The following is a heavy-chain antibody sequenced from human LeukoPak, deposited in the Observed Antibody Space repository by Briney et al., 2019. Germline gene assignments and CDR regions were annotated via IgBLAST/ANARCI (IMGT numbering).Heavy chain of an antibody. Sequence: GGSLRLSCAASGFTFSIYWMSWVRHAPGKGLVWVARVNSEESTTDYADSVKGRFTISRDNAKNTLYLQMNSLRAEDTAVYYCATSRRGAPSDWGQGTLVTVSS. CDR3: ATSRRGAPSD. V-gene: IGHV3-74*01. J-gene: IGHJ4*02. D-gene: IGHD3-16*01. CDR1: GFTFSIYW. CDR2: VNSEESTT.